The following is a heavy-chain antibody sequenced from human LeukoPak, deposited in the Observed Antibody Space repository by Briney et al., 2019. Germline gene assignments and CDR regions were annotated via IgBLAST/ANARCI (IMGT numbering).Heavy chain of an antibody. J-gene: IGHJ3*02. D-gene: IGHD3-22*01. CDR2: IYYSGST. V-gene: IGHV4-59*01. Sequence: PSKTLSLTCSVSGDSMASFYWSWIRQPPGKGLEWIGYIYYSGSTNYNPSLKSRVTISLDTSKNQFSLKLSSVTAADTAVYYCARLNYYDSSGYYYYNSYDAFDIWGQGTMVTVSS. CDR1: GDSMASFY. CDR3: ARLNYYDSSGYYYYNSYDAFDI.